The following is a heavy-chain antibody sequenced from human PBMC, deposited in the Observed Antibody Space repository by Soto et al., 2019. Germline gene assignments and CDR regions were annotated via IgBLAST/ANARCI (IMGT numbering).Heavy chain of an antibody. Sequence: ESVGGVVQPGRSLRLSCAASGFTFSSYGMHWVRQAPGKGLEWVAVISYDGSNKYYADSVKGRFTISRDNSKNTLYLQMNSLRAEDTAVYYCAKVLEITMVRGVTDYWGQGTLVTVSS. D-gene: IGHD3-10*01. V-gene: IGHV3-30*18. CDR3: AKVLEITMVRGVTDY. CDR1: GFTFSSYG. J-gene: IGHJ4*02. CDR2: ISYDGSNK.